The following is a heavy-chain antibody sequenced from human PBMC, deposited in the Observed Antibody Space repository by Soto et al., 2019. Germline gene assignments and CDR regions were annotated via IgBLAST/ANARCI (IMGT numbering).Heavy chain of an antibody. J-gene: IGHJ4*02. CDR3: AKENGYSSSWFEFDY. V-gene: IGHV3-23*01. Sequence: GGSLRLSCAASVFTFSSYAMSWVRQAPGKGLEWVSAISGSGGSTYYADSVKGRFTISRDNSKNTLYLQMNSLRAEDTAVYYCAKENGYSSSWFEFDYWGQGTLVTVSS. CDR2: ISGSGGST. D-gene: IGHD6-13*01. CDR1: VFTFSSYA.